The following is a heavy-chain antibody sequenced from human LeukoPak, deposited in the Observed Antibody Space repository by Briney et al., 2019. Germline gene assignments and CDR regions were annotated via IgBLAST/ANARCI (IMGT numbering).Heavy chain of an antibody. J-gene: IGHJ4*02. CDR2: IYYSGST. Sequence: SETLSLTCTVSGGSISSSSYYWGWIRQPPGKGLEWIGSIYYSGSTNYNPSLKSQVTISVDTSKNQFSLKLSSVTAADTAVYYCARGPNIYTYYYDSSGYPSGDFDYWGQGTLVTVSS. V-gene: IGHV4-39*07. CDR3: ARGPNIYTYYYDSSGYPSGDFDY. CDR1: GGSISSSSYY. D-gene: IGHD3-22*01.